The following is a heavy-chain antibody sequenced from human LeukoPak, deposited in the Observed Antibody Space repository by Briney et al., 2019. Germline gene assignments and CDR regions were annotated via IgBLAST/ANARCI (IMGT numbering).Heavy chain of an antibody. CDR1: GFAFRNYW. CDR3: GRADYFDY. V-gene: IGHV3-7*04. Sequence: GGSLRLSCAASGFAFRNYWMSWVRQAPGKGLEWVANIKHGGSEKYYEDSVKGRFTVSRDDTKNSLYLQMDSLRVEDTAVYYCGRADYFDYWGQGTLVTVSS. CDR2: IKHGGSEK. J-gene: IGHJ4*02.